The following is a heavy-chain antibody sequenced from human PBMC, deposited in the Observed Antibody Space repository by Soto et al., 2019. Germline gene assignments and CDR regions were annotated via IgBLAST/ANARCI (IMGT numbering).Heavy chain of an antibody. CDR3: ARGGPEMATIGSFDY. D-gene: IGHD5-12*01. Sequence: ASVKVSCKASGYTFTNYFIHWVRQAPGQGLEWMGRINPSDGSTTYAQKFQGRITMTRDSSTSTVYMEQSSLRSEGKAVYYCARGGPEMATIGSFDYWGQGTLVTVSS. V-gene: IGHV1-46*01. J-gene: IGHJ4*02. CDR2: INPSDGST. CDR1: GYTFTNYF.